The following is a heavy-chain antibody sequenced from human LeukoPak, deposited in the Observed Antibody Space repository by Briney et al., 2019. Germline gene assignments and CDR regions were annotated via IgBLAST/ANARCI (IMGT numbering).Heavy chain of an antibody. Sequence: GGSLRLSCAASGFTFRGYTMTWVRQAPGKGLEWVSSISNSSTYIYYADSVKGRFTISRDNVQNSLSLQMNSLRAEDTAVYYCARWVCSSTSCYYSDYWGQGTLVVVSS. V-gene: IGHV3-21*01. D-gene: IGHD2-2*01. CDR3: ARWVCSSTSCYYSDY. J-gene: IGHJ4*02. CDR2: ISNSSTYI. CDR1: GFTFRGYT.